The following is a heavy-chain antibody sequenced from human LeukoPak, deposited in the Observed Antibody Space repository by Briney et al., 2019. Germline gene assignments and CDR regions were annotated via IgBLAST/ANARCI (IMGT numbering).Heavy chain of an antibody. Sequence: SQTLSLTCAISGDSVPSNSAAWNWIRQSPSRGLEWLGRTYYRSNWINDYAVSVKSRMTINPDTSRNQFSLQLNSVTPEDTAVYYCARETTWVRGVVNPLVYWGQGTLVTVSS. D-gene: IGHD3-10*01. V-gene: IGHV6-1*01. J-gene: IGHJ4*02. CDR3: ARETTWVRGVVNPLVY. CDR2: TYYRSNWIN. CDR1: GDSVPSNSAA.